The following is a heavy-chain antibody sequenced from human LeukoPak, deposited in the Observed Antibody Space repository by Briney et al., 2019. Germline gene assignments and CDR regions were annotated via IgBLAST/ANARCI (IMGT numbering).Heavy chain of an antibody. V-gene: IGHV4-39*07. CDR3: ARVRNYRGYAGIRSFWFDP. J-gene: IGHJ5*02. D-gene: IGHD3-16*02. CDR2: ISSGGDT. CDR1: GGSISTTTYY. Sequence: SETLSLTCTVSGGSISTTTYYWGWIRQPPGKDLEWIGSISSGGDTYSNPSLQSRVAISLDTSKNQFFLKLKSATAADTAVFYCARVRNYRGYAGIRSFWFDPWGQGTLVAVSS.